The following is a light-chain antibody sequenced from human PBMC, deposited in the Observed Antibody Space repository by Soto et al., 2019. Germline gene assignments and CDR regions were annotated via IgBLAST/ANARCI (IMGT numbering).Light chain of an antibody. J-gene: IGKJ4*01. CDR3: QQSDNTPLT. CDR1: QSVSNY. V-gene: IGKV1-39*01. Sequence: DIQMTQSPSSLTASVGDRVTITCRASQSVSNYLNWYQQKPGKAPKLLIYASSSLQSGVPPRFSGSGSGTDFTLTIISLQPEDFATYYCQQSDNTPLTFGGGTKVEIK. CDR2: ASS.